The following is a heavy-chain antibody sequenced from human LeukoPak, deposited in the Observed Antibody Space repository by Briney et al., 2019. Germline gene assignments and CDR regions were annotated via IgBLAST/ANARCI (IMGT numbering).Heavy chain of an antibody. CDR1: GFTLSSYE. Sequence: GGSLGLSCAASGFTLSSYEMNWVRQAPGKGLEWISYISSSGNTIYYADSVKGRFTISRDNAKNSLYLQMNSLRAEDTAVYYCARDQEWELLDYWGQGSLVTVSS. J-gene: IGHJ4*02. CDR2: ISSSGNTI. D-gene: IGHD1-26*01. CDR3: ARDQEWELLDY. V-gene: IGHV3-48*03.